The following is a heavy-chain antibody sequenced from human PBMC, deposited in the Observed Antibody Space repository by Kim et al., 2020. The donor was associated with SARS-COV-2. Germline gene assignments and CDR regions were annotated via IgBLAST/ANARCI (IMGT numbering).Heavy chain of an antibody. J-gene: IGHJ4*02. V-gene: IGHV3-23*01. Sequence: GGSLRLSCAASGFTFSSYAMSWVRQAPGKGLEWVSAISGSGGSTYYADSVKGRFTISRDNSKNTLYLQMNSLRAEDTAVYYCVKEEGPNTMIVVVRRAPFDYWGQGTLVTVSS. CDR1: GFTFSSYA. CDR2: ISGSGGST. CDR3: VKEEGPNTMIVVVRRAPFDY. D-gene: IGHD3-22*01.